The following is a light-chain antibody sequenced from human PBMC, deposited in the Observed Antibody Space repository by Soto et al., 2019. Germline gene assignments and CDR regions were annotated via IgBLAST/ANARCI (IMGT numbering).Light chain of an antibody. CDR2: DVS. Sequence: QSVLTQPASVSGSPGQSITISCTGTSTDVGSYNLVYWYQQHPAKAPKLMIYDVSKPPSGVCNRFSGSKSCNTASLTISGLQDEDEADYYCCSYARSSRVFGTGTKLTVL. CDR3: CSYARSSRV. J-gene: IGLJ1*01. CDR1: STDVGSYNL. V-gene: IGLV2-23*02.